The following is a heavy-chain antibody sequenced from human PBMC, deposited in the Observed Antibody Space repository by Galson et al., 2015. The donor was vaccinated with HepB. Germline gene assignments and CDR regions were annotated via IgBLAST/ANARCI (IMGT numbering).Heavy chain of an antibody. CDR2: IEQDGSEK. CDR1: GFTFSRYW. V-gene: IGHV3-7*01. J-gene: IGHJ4*02. Sequence: SLRLSCAASGFTFSRYWMSWVRQAPGKGLDWVANIEQDGSEKYYVDSVKGRFTISRDNAKNSLYLQMNSLRAEDTAVYYCAREDSRLPTYDYIWGSYPRDYWGQGTLVTVSS. CDR3: AREDSRLPTYDYIWGSYPRDY. D-gene: IGHD3-16*02.